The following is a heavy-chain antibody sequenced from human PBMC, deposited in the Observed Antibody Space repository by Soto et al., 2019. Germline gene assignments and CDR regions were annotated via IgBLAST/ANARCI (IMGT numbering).Heavy chain of an antibody. Sequence: EVQLAESGGGLVQPGGSLRLSCAGTGFTFRNFAMSWVRQAPGKGLEWVSLVTGSGGSTFHAASVKGRFIMSRDNAKDTIYLQMNSLRPEDTAVYYCARTREFSGSGFDYWGQGTLVTVSS. D-gene: IGHD3-10*01. CDR3: ARTREFSGSGFDY. V-gene: IGHV3-23*04. J-gene: IGHJ4*02. CDR2: VTGSGGST. CDR1: GFTFRNFA.